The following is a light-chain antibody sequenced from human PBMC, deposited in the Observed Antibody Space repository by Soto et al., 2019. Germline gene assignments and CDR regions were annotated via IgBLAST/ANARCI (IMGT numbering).Light chain of an antibody. Sequence: QSALTQPASVSGSPGQSITISCTGTSSDVGSYNLVSWYQQHPGKAPKLMLSEGSKRPSGVSNRFSGSKSGNTASLTISGLQAEDEADYYCCSYACTTSHVVFGGGTKLTVL. J-gene: IGLJ7*01. CDR2: EGS. CDR3: CSYACTTSHVV. CDR1: SSDVGSYNL. V-gene: IGLV2-23*01.